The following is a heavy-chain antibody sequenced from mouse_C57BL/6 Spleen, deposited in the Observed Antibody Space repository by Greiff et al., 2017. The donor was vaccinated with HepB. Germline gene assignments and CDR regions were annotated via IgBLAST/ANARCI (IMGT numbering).Heavy chain of an antibody. Sequence: VKLMESGAELARPGASVKLSCKASGYTFTSYGISWVKQSTGQGLEWIGEIYPRSGNTYYNEKFKGKATLTADKSSSTAYMELRSLTSEDSAVYFCARLWDGKDYWGQGTTLTVSS. CDR3: ARLWDGKDY. D-gene: IGHD4-1*01. CDR2: IYPRSGNT. J-gene: IGHJ2*01. V-gene: IGHV1-81*01. CDR1: GYTFTSYG.